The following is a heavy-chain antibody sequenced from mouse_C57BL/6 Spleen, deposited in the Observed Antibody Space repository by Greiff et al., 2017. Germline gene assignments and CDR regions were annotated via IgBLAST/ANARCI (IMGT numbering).Heavy chain of an antibody. J-gene: IGHJ2*01. D-gene: IGHD1-1*01. CDR2: IHPNSGST. V-gene: IGHV1-64*01. CDR3: ARDELRDYFDD. Sequence: QVQLQQPGAELVKPGASVKLSCKASGYTFTSYWMHWVKQRPGQGLEWIGMIHPNSGSTNYNEKFKSKATLTVDKSSSTAYMQLSSLTSEDSAVYYCARDELRDYFDDWGQGTTLTVSS. CDR1: GYTFTSYW.